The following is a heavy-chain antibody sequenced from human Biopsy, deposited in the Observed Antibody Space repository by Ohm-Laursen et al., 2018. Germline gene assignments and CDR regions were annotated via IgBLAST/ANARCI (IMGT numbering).Heavy chain of an antibody. V-gene: IGHV4-59*07. Sequence: SDTLSLTCSASGGSITGYEWSWIRLAPGKGLEWIGYIYYSGGTKYNPSLASRVTFSVDMSKSQFSLKLYSVTAADTAVYYCARVEAGTYDALDIWGQGTLVAVSA. D-gene: IGHD1-26*01. CDR3: ARVEAGTYDALDI. CDR1: GGSITGYE. CDR2: IYYSGGT. J-gene: IGHJ3*02.